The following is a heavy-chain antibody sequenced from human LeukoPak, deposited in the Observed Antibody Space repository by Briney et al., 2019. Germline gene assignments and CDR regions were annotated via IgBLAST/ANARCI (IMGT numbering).Heavy chain of an antibody. CDR3: ARGGRGGIPFDF. CDR1: GYTFTAYY. J-gene: IGHJ4*02. D-gene: IGHD5-18*01. CDR2: VNPNSGAT. Sequence: GASVKVSCKASGYTFTAYYIFWARQAPGQRLEWMGRVNPNSGATNYAQMFQGRGTMTSDTSISTAYMELNRLRSDDTAVYYCARGGRGGIPFDFWGQGTLVTVS. V-gene: IGHV1-2*06.